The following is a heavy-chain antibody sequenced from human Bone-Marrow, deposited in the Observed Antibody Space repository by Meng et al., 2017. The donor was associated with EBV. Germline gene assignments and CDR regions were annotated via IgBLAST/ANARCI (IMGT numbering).Heavy chain of an antibody. Sequence: PFKWSVLTLVKPQHTLTLTCTFSGFPLSTSGVGVGWIRQPPGKALEWLALIYWDDDKRYSPSLKSRLTITKDTSKNQVVLTMTNMDPVDTATYYCAHRHLKVLFDYWGQGTLVTVSS. J-gene: IGHJ4*02. CDR1: GFPLSTSGVG. CDR3: AHRHLKVLFDY. V-gene: IGHV2-5*02. CDR2: IYWDDDK.